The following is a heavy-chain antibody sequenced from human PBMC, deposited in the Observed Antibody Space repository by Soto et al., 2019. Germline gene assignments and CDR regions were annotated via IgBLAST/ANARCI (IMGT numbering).Heavy chain of an antibody. V-gene: IGHV5-51*01. CDR3: ARTYSSSWYRRGVNWFDY. D-gene: IGHD6-13*01. J-gene: IGHJ5*01. Sequence: GESLKISCKGSGYSFTSYWIGWVRQMPGKGLEWMGIIYPGDSDTRYSPSFQGQVTISADKSISTAYLQWSSLKASDTAMYYCARTYSSSWYRRGVNWFDYWGQGTLVTVSS. CDR1: GYSFTSYW. CDR2: IYPGDSDT.